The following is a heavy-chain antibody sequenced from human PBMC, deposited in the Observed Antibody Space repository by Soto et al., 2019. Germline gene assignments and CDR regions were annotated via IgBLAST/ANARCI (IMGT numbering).Heavy chain of an antibody. CDR1: GGTFSSYT. Sequence: QVQLLQSGAEGKKPGSSVKVSCKASGGTFSSYTISWVRQAPGQGLEWMGRIIPILGIANYAQKLQCRVTITADTSTITAYMELSSLRSEDTAVYYCASWSSGGDYFDYWGQGTLVTVSS. J-gene: IGHJ4*02. CDR2: IIPILGIA. V-gene: IGHV1-69*02. D-gene: IGHD1-26*01. CDR3: ASWSSGGDYFDY.